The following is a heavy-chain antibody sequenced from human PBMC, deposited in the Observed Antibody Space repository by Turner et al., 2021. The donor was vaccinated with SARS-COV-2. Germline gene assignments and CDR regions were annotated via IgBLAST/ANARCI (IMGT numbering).Heavy chain of an antibody. V-gene: IGHV1-69*04. CDR3: ATGGLNDYGDCVDYFEY. Sequence: QVQLVQSGAEVTTPGSSVRVSCKASGGPFNNYAFNWVRQAPGRGLEWVGRFIPMLGMRYHAQKFQDRVTIIADQSSNTAYMELNSLRSEDTAVYFCATGGLNDYGDCVDYFEYWGQGTLVTVSS. J-gene: IGHJ4*02. D-gene: IGHD4-17*01. CDR1: GGPFNNYA. CDR2: FIPMLGMR.